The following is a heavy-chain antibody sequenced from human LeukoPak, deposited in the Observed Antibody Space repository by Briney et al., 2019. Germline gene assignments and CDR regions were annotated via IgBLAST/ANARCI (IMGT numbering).Heavy chain of an antibody. J-gene: IGHJ4*02. CDR1: GGSITTTNY. Sequence: VQPSETLSLTCGVSGGSITTTNYWSWVRQPPGGGLEWIGEISLAGRTRYNPSLQSRVHISIDESKNHLYLNLASMTAADTAVYYCSRESGPFCPFGHWGQGTLVAVTS. CDR2: ISLAGRT. D-gene: IGHD1-26*01. CDR3: SRESGPFCPFGH. V-gene: IGHV4-4*02.